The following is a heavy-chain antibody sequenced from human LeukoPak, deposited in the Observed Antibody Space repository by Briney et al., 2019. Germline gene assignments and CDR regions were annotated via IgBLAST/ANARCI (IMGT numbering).Heavy chain of an antibody. D-gene: IGHD3-10*01. J-gene: IGHJ5*02. CDR1: GFTFSSYA. Sequence: GGSLRLSCAASGFTFSSYAMSWVRQAPGKGLEWVSAISGSGGSTYYADSVKGRFTISRDNSKNTLYLQMNSLRAEDTAVYYCAKGRITMVRGVKYNWFDPWGQGTLVTVSS. V-gene: IGHV3-23*01. CDR2: ISGSGGST. CDR3: AKGRITMVRGVKYNWFDP.